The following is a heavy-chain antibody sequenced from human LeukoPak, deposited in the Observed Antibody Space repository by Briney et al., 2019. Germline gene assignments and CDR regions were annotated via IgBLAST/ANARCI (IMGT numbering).Heavy chain of an antibody. J-gene: IGHJ4*02. V-gene: IGHV3-15*01. Sequence: GGSLRLSCAASGFTFSNAWMNWVRQTPGKGLEWVGRIKRIIDGETTDYAAPVKGRFTISRDDSTNTLYLQMNSLKTEDTAVYYCATDLKGYETGPINYWGQGTLVTVSS. CDR1: GFTFSNAW. D-gene: IGHD1-1*01. CDR3: ATDLKGYETGPINY. CDR2: IKRIIDGETT.